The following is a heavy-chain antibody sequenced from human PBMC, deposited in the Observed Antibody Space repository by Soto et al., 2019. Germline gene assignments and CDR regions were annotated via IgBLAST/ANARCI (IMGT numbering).Heavy chain of an antibody. Sequence: EHLPLICAGSGYSISRGCYWGWIRQPPGKGLEWIGSIYHSGSTYYNPSLKSRVTISVDTSKNQFSLKLSSVTAADTAVYYCARGSSAARDWFDPWVQGTLVTVSS. D-gene: IGHD6-6*01. J-gene: IGHJ5*02. CDR2: IYHSGST. CDR1: GYSISRGCY. CDR3: ARGSSAARDWFDP. V-gene: IGHV4-38-2*01.